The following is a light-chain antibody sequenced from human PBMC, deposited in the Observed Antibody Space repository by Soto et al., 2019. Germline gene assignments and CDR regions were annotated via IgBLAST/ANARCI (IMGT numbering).Light chain of an antibody. CDR3: LSYAGNYIYV. V-gene: IGLV2-11*01. Sequence: QSALTQPRSVSGSPGQSVTISCTGTSSDIGAYNAVSWYQQHPDKAPRFIIFDVIKRPSGVPDRFSASKSGNTASLTISGLQADDEAEYFCLSYAGNYIYVFGNGTKVTVL. CDR1: SSDIGAYNA. J-gene: IGLJ1*01. CDR2: DVI.